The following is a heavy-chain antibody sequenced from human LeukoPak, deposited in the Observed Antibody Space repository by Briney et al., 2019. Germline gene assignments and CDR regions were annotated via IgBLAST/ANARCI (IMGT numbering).Heavy chain of an antibody. V-gene: IGHV4-30-2*01. CDR2: IYHSGST. D-gene: IGHD3-22*01. Sequence: PSETLSLTCAVSGGSISSGGYSWSWIRQPPGKGLEWIGYIYHSGSTYYNPSLESRVTISVDRSKNQFSLKLSSVTAADTAVYYCAATYYYDSSGWWFDPWGQGTLVTVSS. CDR1: GGSISSGGYS. CDR3: AATYYYDSSGWWFDP. J-gene: IGHJ5*02.